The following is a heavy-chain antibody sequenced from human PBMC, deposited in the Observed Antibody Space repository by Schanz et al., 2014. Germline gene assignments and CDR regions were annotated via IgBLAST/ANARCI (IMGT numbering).Heavy chain of an antibody. CDR3: ASSGAGYSSSWDFDY. V-gene: IGHV1-69*04. CDR1: GYTFSSYG. D-gene: IGHD6-13*01. CDR2: IIPILGIA. J-gene: IGHJ4*02. Sequence: QVQLVQSGAEVKKPGASVKVSCKASGYTFSSYGITWVRQAPGQGLEWMGRIIPILGIANYAQKFQGRVTMTRDTSTSTVYMELSSLRSEDTAVYYCASSGAGYSSSWDFDYWGQGTLVTVSS.